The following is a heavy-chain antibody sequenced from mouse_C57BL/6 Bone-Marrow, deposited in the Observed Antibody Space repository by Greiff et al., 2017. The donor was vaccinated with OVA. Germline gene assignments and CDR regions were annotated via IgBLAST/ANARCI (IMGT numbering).Heavy chain of an antibody. V-gene: IGHV1-55*01. CDR1: GYTFTSYW. CDR2: LYPGSGST. Sequence: QVQLQQPGAELVKPGASVKMSCKASGYTFTSYWITWVKQRPGQGLEWIGDLYPGSGSTNYNENFKSKATLTVETASSTAYMQLSRLTSEDSAVYYCASRRIVSNYAWFAYWGQGTLVTVSA. CDR3: ASRRIVSNYAWFAY. J-gene: IGHJ3*01. D-gene: IGHD2-5*01.